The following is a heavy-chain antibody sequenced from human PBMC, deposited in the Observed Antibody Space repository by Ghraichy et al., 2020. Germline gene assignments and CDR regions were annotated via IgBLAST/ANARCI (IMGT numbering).Heavy chain of an antibody. CDR3: ASTTGTNGDY. J-gene: IGHJ4*02. Sequence: GESLNISCAASGFTFSSYSMNWVRQAPGKGLEWVSSISSSSSYIYYADSVKGRFTISRDNAKNSLYLQMNSLRAEDTAVYYCASTTGTNGDYWGQGTLVTVSS. D-gene: IGHD1-1*01. V-gene: IGHV3-21*01. CDR2: ISSSSSYI. CDR1: GFTFSSYS.